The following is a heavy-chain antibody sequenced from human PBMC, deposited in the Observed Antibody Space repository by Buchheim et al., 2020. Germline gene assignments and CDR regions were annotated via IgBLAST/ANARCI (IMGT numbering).Heavy chain of an antibody. V-gene: IGHV3-23*01. CDR3: ATDWGRWQQEPLGY. Sequence: EVQLLESGGGLVQPGGSLRLSCAASGFTFSSYGMRWVRQAPGKGLEWVASISGSGGSKYYADSLKGRFTISRDNSKNTLYLQMNSLRAEDTALYYCATDWGRWQQEPLGYWGQGTL. J-gene: IGHJ4*02. CDR2: ISGSGGSK. D-gene: IGHD3-16*01. CDR1: GFTFSSYG.